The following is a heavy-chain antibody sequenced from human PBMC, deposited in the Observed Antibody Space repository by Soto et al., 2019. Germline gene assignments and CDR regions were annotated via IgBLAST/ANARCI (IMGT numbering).Heavy chain of an antibody. D-gene: IGHD3-22*01. Sequence: GSLRLSCAASGXTFSSHCMSWVRQAPGKGLEWVANIKVDGSEKYYVDSVRGRFIISIDNAKDSLYLQMNSLRDEDTAVYYCTRDSYDSSGYYYDFFDYWGQGTLGTVSS. J-gene: IGHJ4*02. V-gene: IGHV3-7*01. CDR3: TRDSYDSSGYYYDFFDY. CDR1: GXTFSSHC. CDR2: IKVDGSEK.